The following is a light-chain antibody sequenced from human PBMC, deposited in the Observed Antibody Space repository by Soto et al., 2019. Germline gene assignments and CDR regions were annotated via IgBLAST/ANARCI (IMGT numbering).Light chain of an antibody. V-gene: IGKV3-11*01. J-gene: IGKJ1*01. CDR3: QQSSNWPPWT. CDR1: QSVGTS. CDR2: DAS. Sequence: EIVLTQSPATLSLSPGERATFSCKASQSVGTSLAWFQQKPGQAPRLLIYDASVRATGIPARFSGSGSGTDFTLTISRLQPEDIAMYYCQQSSNWPPWTFVRGTRVEI.